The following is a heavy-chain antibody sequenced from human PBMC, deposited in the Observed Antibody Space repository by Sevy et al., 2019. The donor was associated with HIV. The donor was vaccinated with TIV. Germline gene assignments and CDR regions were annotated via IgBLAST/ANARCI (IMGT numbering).Heavy chain of an antibody. D-gene: IGHD3-16*01. CDR3: VREGLGGFSYSLDC. Sequence: GGSLRLPCAASGFSFSTYWMTWVRQAPGKGLEWVATMNQDGTERDYVDSVKGRFTISGDNTKTSLFLQMNSLSAEDTGVYYCVREGLGGFSYSLDCWGQGTLVTVSS. V-gene: IGHV3-7*01. J-gene: IGHJ4*02. CDR1: GFSFSTYW. CDR2: MNQDGTER.